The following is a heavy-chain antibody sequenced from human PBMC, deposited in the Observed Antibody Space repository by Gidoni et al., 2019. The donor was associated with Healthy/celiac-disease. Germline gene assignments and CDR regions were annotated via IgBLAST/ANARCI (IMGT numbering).Heavy chain of an antibody. CDR3: AKDREMATITGALVY. Sequence: EVQLLESGGGLVQPGGSLRLSCAASGFTFSRYAMSWVRQAPGKGLECVSAISGSGGSTYYADSVKGRFTISRDNSKNTLYLQMNSLRAEDTAVYYCAKDREMATITGALVYWGQGTLVTVSS. V-gene: IGHV3-23*01. J-gene: IGHJ4*02. CDR2: ISGSGGST. D-gene: IGHD5-12*01. CDR1: GFTFSRYA.